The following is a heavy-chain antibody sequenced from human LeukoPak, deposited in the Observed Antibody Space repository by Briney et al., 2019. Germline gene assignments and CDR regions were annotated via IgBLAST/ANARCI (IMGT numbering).Heavy chain of an antibody. CDR3: ATDGGLSGVADRGFDY. CDR2: ISGSAIST. J-gene: IGHJ4*02. CDR1: GFTFNNAW. D-gene: IGHD3-3*01. V-gene: IGHV3-23*01. Sequence: GGSLRLSCAASGFTFNNAWMNWVRQAPGKGLEWVSAISGSAISTYYADPVKGRFTISRDNSKNTLYLQMNSLRAEDTAVYSCATDGGLSGVADRGFDYWGQGTLVTVSS.